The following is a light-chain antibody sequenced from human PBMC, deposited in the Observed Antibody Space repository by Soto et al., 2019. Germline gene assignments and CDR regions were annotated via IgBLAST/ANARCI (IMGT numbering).Light chain of an antibody. V-gene: IGLV2-14*01. CDR3: CSYTDIALDVV. Sequence: QSALTQPASVSGSPGQSITISCTGTSSDIGDYDYVSWYQHLPGKAPKLLIFDVTHRPSGVSDRFSGSKSGNTASLTISGFRPEDEADYYCCSYTDIALDVVIGGGTKLTVL. CDR1: SSDIGDYDY. CDR2: DVT. J-gene: IGLJ2*01.